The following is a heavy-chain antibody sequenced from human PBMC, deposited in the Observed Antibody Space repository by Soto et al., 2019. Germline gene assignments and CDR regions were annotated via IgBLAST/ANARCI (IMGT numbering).Heavy chain of an antibody. CDR2: INHSGST. CDR1: GGSFSGYY. Sequence: QVQLQQWGAGLLKPSETLSLTCAVYGGSFSGYYWSWIRQPPGKGLEWIGEINHSGSTNYNPSLKGRVXXSXDXHKNQFSLKLSSVTAADTAVYYCARVKGSYRGRLDYWGQGTLVTVSS. CDR3: ARVKGSYRGRLDY. J-gene: IGHJ4*02. V-gene: IGHV4-34*01. D-gene: IGHD3-16*02.